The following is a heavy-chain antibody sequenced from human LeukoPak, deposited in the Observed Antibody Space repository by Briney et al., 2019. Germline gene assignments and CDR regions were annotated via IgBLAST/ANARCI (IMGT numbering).Heavy chain of an antibody. CDR2: INAGNGNT. V-gene: IGHV1-3*03. CDR1: GYTFTSYG. Sequence: GASVKVSCKASGYTFTSYGISWVRQAPGQRLEWMGWINAGNGNTKYSQEFQGRVTITRDTSASTAYMELSSLRSEDTAVYYCARGAKGTIFGVVSRTRYYYYMDVWGKGTTVTVSS. CDR3: ARGAKGTIFGVVSRTRYYYYMDV. D-gene: IGHD3-3*01. J-gene: IGHJ6*03.